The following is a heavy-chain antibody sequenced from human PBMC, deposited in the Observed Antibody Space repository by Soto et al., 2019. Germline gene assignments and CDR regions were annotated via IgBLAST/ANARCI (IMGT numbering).Heavy chain of an antibody. CDR2: INPTSGGT. D-gene: IGHD2-8*02. J-gene: IGHJ6*02. CDR3: ARGPGASGLDV. CDR1: GYTFTSSY. V-gene: IGHV1-46*01. Sequence: EASVKVSCKASGYTFTSSYIHWVRQAPGQGPEWMGIINPTSGGTSYARNLQGRVTMTRDTSTRTVYMELNSLRSDDTAVYYCARGPGASGLDVWGQGTTVTVSS.